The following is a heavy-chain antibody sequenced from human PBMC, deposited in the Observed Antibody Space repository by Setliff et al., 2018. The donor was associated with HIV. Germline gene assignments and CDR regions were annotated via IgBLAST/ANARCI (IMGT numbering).Heavy chain of an antibody. Sequence: GASVKVSCKASGYTFTDYSIHWVRQAPGQGLEWMGWSNPNSGDTKYAQNFQGRVTMTRDTSVSTAYMELSRLTSDDTALYFCARGAEDLAINPPSFDYYFDYWGQGTPVTVSS. J-gene: IGHJ4*02. CDR3: ARGAEDLAINPPSFDYYFDY. V-gene: IGHV1-2*02. D-gene: IGHD3-9*01. CDR1: GYTFTDYS. CDR2: SNPNSGDT.